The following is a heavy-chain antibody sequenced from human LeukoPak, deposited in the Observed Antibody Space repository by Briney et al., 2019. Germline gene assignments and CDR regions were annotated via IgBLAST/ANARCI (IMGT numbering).Heavy chain of an antibody. J-gene: IGHJ6*02. Sequence: GGSLRLSCEASGFIFSSYSMSWVRQAPGKGLEWVSAITGTGGSPYSADSVKGRFTISRDNSKNTLYLQMNSLRAEDTAVYYCARDGGDGMDVWGQGTTVTVSS. CDR3: ARDGGDGMDV. CDR1: GFIFSSYS. V-gene: IGHV3-23*01. CDR2: ITGTGGSP. D-gene: IGHD3-10*01.